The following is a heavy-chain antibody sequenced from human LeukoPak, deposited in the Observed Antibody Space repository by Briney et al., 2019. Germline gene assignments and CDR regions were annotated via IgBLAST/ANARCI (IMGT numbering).Heavy chain of an antibody. D-gene: IGHD3-3*01. CDR3: YTANL. CDR2: INSDGSST. J-gene: IGHJ4*02. CDR1: GFTFGYW. V-gene: IGHV3-74*01. Sequence: GGSLRLSCAASGFTFGYWMPWVRHAPGKGLVWVSRINSDGSSTNYADSVKGRFTISRDNAKNTLYLQMNSLRAEDTAVYYHYTANLWGRGTLVTVS.